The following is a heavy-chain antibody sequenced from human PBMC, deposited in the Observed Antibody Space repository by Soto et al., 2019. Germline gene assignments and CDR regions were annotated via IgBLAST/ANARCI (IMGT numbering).Heavy chain of an antibody. V-gene: IGHV3-23*01. J-gene: IGHJ4*02. CDR2: ISGSGGST. D-gene: IGHD4-17*01. CDR3: AKDHVATVVTPLGGYFDY. Sequence: EVQLLESGGGLVQPGGSLRLSCAASGFTFSSYAMSWVRQAPGKGLEWVSAISGSGGSTYYADSVKGRFTISRDNSKNTLYLQMNSLRAEDTAVYYCAKDHVATVVTPLGGYFDYWGQGTLVTVSS. CDR1: GFTFSSYA.